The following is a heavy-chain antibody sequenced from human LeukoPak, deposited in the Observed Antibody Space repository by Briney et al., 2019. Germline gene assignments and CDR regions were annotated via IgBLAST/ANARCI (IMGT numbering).Heavy chain of an antibody. CDR1: GGSISSGGYY. CDR2: IYYSGST. V-gene: IGHV4-31*03. CDR3: ARALVTGTPFDY. J-gene: IGHJ4*02. D-gene: IGHD1-7*01. Sequence: PSETLSLTCTVSGGSISSGGYYWSWIRQHPGKGLEWIGYIYYSGSTYYNPSLKSRVTISVDTSKNQFSLKLSSVTAADTAVYYCARALVTGTPFDYWGQGTLVTVSS.